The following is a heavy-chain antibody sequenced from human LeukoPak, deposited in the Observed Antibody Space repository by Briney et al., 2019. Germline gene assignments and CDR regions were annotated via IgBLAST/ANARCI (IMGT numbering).Heavy chain of an antibody. J-gene: IGHJ3*02. CDR3: ARAAITMIVGFGSAFDI. D-gene: IGHD3-22*01. V-gene: IGHV4-4*07. Sequence: SETLSLTCTVSGGSISSYYWSWIRQPAGKGLEWIGRIYTSGSTNYNPSLKSRVTMSVDTSKNQFSLKLSSVTAADTAVYYCARAAITMIVGFGSAFDIWGQGTMVTVSS. CDR2: IYTSGST. CDR1: GGSISSYY.